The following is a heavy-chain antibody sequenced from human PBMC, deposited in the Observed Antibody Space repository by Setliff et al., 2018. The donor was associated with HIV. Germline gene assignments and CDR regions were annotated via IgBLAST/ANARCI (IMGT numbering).Heavy chain of an antibody. V-gene: IGHV4-61*10. CDR2: IYYSGST. CDR1: GGSIGSGSHY. J-gene: IGHJ6*02. Sequence: SETLSLTCTVSGGSIGSGSHYWSWIRQPAGKGLEWIGYIYYSGSTNYNPSLKSRVTISVDTSKNQFSLKLSSVTAADTAVYYCARDGPGLSKADYYGMDVWGQGTKVTVSS. CDR3: ARDGPGLSKADYYGMDV.